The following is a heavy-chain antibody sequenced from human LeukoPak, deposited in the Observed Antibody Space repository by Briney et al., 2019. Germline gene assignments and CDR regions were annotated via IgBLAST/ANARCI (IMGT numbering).Heavy chain of an antibody. CDR3: AKHLSERLLQPRLDE. CDR2: ISYDGSNK. Sequence: PGGSLRLSCAASGFTFSSYGMHWVRQAPGKGLEWVAVISYDGSNKYYADSVKGRFTISRDNSKNTLYLQMNSLRAEDTAVYYCAKHLSERLLQPRLDEWGQPTLVTGYS. J-gene: IGHJ4*02. CDR1: GFTFSSYG. V-gene: IGHV3-30*18. D-gene: IGHD3-3*01.